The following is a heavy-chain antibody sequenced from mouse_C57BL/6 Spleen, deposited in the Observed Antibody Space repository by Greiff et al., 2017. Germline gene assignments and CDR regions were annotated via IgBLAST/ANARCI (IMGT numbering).Heavy chain of an antibody. V-gene: IGHV1-53*01. CDR1: GYTFTSYW. J-gene: IGHJ3*01. D-gene: IGHD2-2*01. CDR2: INPSNGGT. CDR3: ARGVYYGYDGFAY. Sequence: QVQLKQSGTELVKPGASVKLSCKASGYTFTSYWMHWVKQRPGQGLEWIGNINPSNGGTNYNEKFKSKATLTVDKSSSTAYMQLSSLTSEDSAVYDGARGVYYGYDGFAYWGQGTLVTVSA.